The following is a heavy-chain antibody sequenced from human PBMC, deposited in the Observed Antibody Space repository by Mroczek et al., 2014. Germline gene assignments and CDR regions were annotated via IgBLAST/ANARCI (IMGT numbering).Heavy chain of an antibody. CDR1: GGSISSGDYY. CDR2: IYYSGST. V-gene: IGHV4-30-4*01. Sequence: QVQLQESGPGLVKPSQTLSLTCTVSGGSISSGDYYWSWIRQPPGKGLEWIGYIYYSGSTYYNPSLKSRVTISVDTSKNQFSLKLSSVTAADTAVYYCARATPVTTLDLGYFDYWGQGTLVTVSS. J-gene: IGHJ4*02. D-gene: IGHD4-17*01. CDR3: ARATPVTTLDLGYFDY.